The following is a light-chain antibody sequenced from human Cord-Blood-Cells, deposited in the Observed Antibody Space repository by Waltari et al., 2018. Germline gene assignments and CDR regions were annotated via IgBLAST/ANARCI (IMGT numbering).Light chain of an antibody. CDR3: QQYGSSPRYT. CDR1: QSVSSSY. CDR2: GAS. V-gene: IGKV3-20*01. Sequence: TLSCRASQSVSSSYLAWYQQKPGQAPRLLIYGASSRATGIPDRFSGSGSGTDFTLTISRLEPEDFAVYYCQQYGSSPRYTFGQGTKLEIK. J-gene: IGKJ2*01.